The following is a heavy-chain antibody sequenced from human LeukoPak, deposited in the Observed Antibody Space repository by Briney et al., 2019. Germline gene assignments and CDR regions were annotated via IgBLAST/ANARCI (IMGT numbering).Heavy chain of an antibody. Sequence: GGSLRLSCAASGFTFSSYSMNWVRQAPGKGLEWVAFIGSRTGNIYYADSVKGRSSISRDNAKDSVYLQMNSLRVDDTAVYYCARETEPLDYGDSTNLDYWGQGTLVTVSS. CDR1: GFTFSSYS. J-gene: IGHJ4*02. CDR2: IGSRTGNI. D-gene: IGHD4/OR15-4a*01. CDR3: ARETEPLDYGDSTNLDY. V-gene: IGHV3-21*01.